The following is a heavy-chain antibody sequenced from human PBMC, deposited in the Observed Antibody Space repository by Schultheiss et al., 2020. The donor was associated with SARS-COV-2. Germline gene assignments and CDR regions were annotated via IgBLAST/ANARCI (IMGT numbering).Heavy chain of an antibody. CDR3: AKATYYDFWSGYYRGVGYFDY. Sequence: GESLKISCAASGFTFSSYWMSWVRQAPGKGLEWVSGLSISGGSTYYADSVKGRFTISRDNSKNTLYLQMNSLRAEDTAVYYCAKATYYDFWSGYYRGVGYFDYWGQGTLVTVSS. D-gene: IGHD3-3*01. CDR2: LSISGGST. J-gene: IGHJ4*02. CDR1: GFTFSSYW. V-gene: IGHV3-23*01.